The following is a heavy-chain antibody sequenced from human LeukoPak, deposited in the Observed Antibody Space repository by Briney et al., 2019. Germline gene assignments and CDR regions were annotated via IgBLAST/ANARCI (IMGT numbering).Heavy chain of an antibody. V-gene: IGHV1-3*01. CDR1: GYTFTSYA. CDR2: INAGNGNT. J-gene: IGHJ6*02. CDR3: ASSSVDTAMGYYYYGMDV. D-gene: IGHD5-18*01. Sequence: GASVKVSCKASGYTFTSYAMHWVRQAPGQRLEWMGWINAGNGNTKYSQKFQGRVTIARDTSASTAYMELSSLRSEDTAVYYCASSSVDTAMGYYYYGMDVWGQGTTVTVSS.